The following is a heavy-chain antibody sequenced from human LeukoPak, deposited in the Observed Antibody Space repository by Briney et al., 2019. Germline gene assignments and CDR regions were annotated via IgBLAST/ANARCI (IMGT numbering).Heavy chain of an antibody. CDR3: AGSETYADDS. D-gene: IGHD3-16*01. V-gene: IGHV1-69*06. CDR2: IIPIINTP. J-gene: IGHJ4*02. CDR1: GDTFSTYV. Sequence: SVKVSCKASGDTFSTYVISWVRQAPGQGLQWMGDIIPIINTPNYAEEFQGRLTISADKSTKTSYMELSSLTSEDTAMYFCAGSETYADDSWGQGRLVSVSS.